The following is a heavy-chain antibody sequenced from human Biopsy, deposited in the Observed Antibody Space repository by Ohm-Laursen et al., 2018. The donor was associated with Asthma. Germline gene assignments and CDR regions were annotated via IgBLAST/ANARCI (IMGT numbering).Heavy chain of an antibody. D-gene: IGHD6-13*01. CDR2: INPNSGGT. V-gene: IGHV1-2*04. CDR1: GYTFTGYY. CDR3: ARDASAAGESYYYYYGMDV. J-gene: IGHJ6*02. Sequence: GASVKVSCKASGYTFTGYYMHWVRQAPGQGLEWMGWINPNSGGTNYAQKFQGWVTMTRDTSISTAYVELSRLRSDDTAVYYCARDASAAGESYYYYYGMDVWGQGATVTVSS.